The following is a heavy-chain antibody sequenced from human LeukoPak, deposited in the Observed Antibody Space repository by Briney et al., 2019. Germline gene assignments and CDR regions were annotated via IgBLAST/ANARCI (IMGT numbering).Heavy chain of an antibody. V-gene: IGHV3-48*01. CDR3: AKIPPDPKYCSSTSCYGARGDY. J-gene: IGHJ4*02. CDR2: ISSNSRTI. Sequence: GGSLRLSCAASGFTFSEYSLIWVRQAPGEGLEWVSYISSNSRTIYYADSVKGRFTMSRDNDKNSMYLQMNSLRAEDTAVYYCAKIPPDPKYCSSTSCYGARGDYWGQGTLVTVSS. D-gene: IGHD2-2*01. CDR1: GFTFSEYS.